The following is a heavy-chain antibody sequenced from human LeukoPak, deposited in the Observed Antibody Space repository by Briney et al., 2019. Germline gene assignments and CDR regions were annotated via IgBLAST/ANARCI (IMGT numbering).Heavy chain of an antibody. CDR3: ARNRADLATSTPWNPRAYSYGYPALPKRDSEYFQH. J-gene: IGHJ1*01. CDR1: GGSFSGYY. CDR2: INHSGST. V-gene: IGHV4-34*01. Sequence: SETLSLTCAVYGGSFSGYYWSWIRQPPGKGLEWIGEINHSGSTNYNPSLKSRVTISVDTSKNQFSLKLSSVTAADTAVYYCARNRADLATSTPWNPRAYSYGYPALPKRDSEYFQHWGQGTLVTVSS. D-gene: IGHD5-18*01.